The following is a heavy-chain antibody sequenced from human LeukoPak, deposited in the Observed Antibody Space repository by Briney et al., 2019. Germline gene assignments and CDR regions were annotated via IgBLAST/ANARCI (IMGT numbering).Heavy chain of an antibody. V-gene: IGHV7-4-1*02. D-gene: IGHD3-10*01. J-gene: IGHJ4*02. CDR3: VRGTPTPGMDY. CDR2: IDTTTGNP. CDR1: GFPFSAHF. Sequence: ASVKVSCKASGFPFSAHFLNWVRQAPGQGLEWMGNIDTTTGNPRYAQDFTGRFVFSLDTSVSTAYLQITSLKADDTAAYYCVRGTPTPGMDYWGQGTQVTVSS.